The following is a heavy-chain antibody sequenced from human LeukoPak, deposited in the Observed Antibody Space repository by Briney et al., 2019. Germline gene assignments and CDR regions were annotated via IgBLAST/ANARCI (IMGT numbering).Heavy chain of an antibody. CDR3: AKQMMERQQYYYMDV. D-gene: IGHD6-13*01. CDR1: GLIFSTCG. J-gene: IGHJ6*03. CDR2: IRYDESAT. V-gene: IGHV3-30*02. Sequence: GGSLRLSCVASGLIFSTCGMHWVRQAPGKGLEWLTHIRYDESATYYAASVKGLFTISRENSKNTIYLQMNSLRGEDTAVYYCAKQMMERQQYYYMDVWGKGTSVTVSS.